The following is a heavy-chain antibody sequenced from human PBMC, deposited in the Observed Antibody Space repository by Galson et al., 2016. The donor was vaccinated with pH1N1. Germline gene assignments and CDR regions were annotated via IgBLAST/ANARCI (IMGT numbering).Heavy chain of an antibody. CDR3: ARGPHKNTFSRPGVYYYYLDV. Sequence: SATLSLTCAISGGSFSAYYWRWIRQAPGKGLEWIGDINHNGFTNFNPSLASRVHVSLDASSNQFSLNLTSVTAADTAVYFCARGPHKNTFSRPGVYYYYLDVWGKGTTVTVSS. D-gene: IGHD2/OR15-2a*01. J-gene: IGHJ6*03. CDR1: GGSFSAYY. CDR2: INHNGFT. V-gene: IGHV4-34*01.